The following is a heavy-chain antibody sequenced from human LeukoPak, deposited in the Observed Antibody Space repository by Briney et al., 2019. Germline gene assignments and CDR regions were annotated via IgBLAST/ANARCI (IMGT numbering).Heavy chain of an antibody. CDR2: IKQDGSEK. V-gene: IGHV3-7*01. Sequence: PGGSLRLSCAASGFTFSSYWMSWVRQAPGKGLEWVANIKQDGSEKYYADSVKGRFTISRDNAKNSLYLQMNSLRAEDTAVYYCAREGTMVRGVITHYYGMDVWGQGTTVTVSS. J-gene: IGHJ6*02. CDR3: AREGTMVRGVITHYYGMDV. CDR1: GFTFSSYW. D-gene: IGHD3-10*01.